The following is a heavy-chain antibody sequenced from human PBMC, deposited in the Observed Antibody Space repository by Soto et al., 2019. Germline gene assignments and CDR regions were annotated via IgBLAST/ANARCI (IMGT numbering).Heavy chain of an antibody. D-gene: IGHD1-26*01. Sequence: QVQLVESGGGVVQPGRSLRLSCAASGFTFSSYGMHWVRQAPGKGLEWVAVISYDGSNKYYADSVKGRFTISRDNSKNTLYLQMNSLRAEDTAVYYCANDRGGSYTDYYYYGMDVWGQGTTVTVSS. V-gene: IGHV3-30*18. J-gene: IGHJ6*02. CDR1: GFTFSSYG. CDR2: ISYDGSNK. CDR3: ANDRGGSYTDYYYYGMDV.